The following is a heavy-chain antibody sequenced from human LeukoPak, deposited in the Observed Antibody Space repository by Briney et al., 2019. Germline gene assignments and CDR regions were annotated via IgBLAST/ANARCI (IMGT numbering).Heavy chain of an antibody. Sequence: SETLSLTCTASGGSISSYYWSWIRQPPGKGLEWIGYIYYSGSTNYNPSLKSRVTISVDTSKNQFSLKLSSVTAADTAVYYCARDLPTVTNAFDIWGQGTMVTVSS. CDR3: ARDLPTVTNAFDI. J-gene: IGHJ3*02. CDR1: GGSISSYY. D-gene: IGHD4-17*01. CDR2: IYYSGST. V-gene: IGHV4-59*01.